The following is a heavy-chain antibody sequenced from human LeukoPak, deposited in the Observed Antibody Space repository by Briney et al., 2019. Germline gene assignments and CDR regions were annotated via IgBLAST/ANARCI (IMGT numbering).Heavy chain of an antibody. CDR1: GFTFSSYG. Sequence: GGSLRLSCVASGFTFSSYGMHWVRQAPGKGLEWVAVIWYDGSNKYYADSVKGRFTISRDDSKNTLYLQMDRLRAEDTAVYYCARDSYYGSGSYYIFWGQGTLVTVSS. V-gene: IGHV3-33*08. CDR2: IWYDGSNK. CDR3: ARDSYYGSGSYYIF. J-gene: IGHJ4*02. D-gene: IGHD3-10*01.